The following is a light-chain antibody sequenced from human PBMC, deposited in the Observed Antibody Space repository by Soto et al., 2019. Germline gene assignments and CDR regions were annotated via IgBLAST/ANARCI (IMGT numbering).Light chain of an antibody. J-gene: IGKJ5*01. CDR3: QQYASTPYT. CDR2: GAS. V-gene: IGKV3-20*01. Sequence: EIVMTQSPGTLSLSPGERATLSCRASQSVNDGYLAWYQQKPGQAPRLVISGASTRATDIPDRFRGSGSGTDFTLTISRLEHEHFAVYYCQQYASTPYTFGQGTRLEIK. CDR1: QSVNDGY.